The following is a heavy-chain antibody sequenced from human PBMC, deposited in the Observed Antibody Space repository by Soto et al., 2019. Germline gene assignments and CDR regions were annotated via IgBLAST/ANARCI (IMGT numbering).Heavy chain of an antibody. Sequence: PSETLSLTCTVSGGSISSYYWSWIRQPPGKGLEWIGYIYYSGSTNYNPSLKSRVTISVDTSKNQFSLKLSSVTAADTAVYYCARLFIRYFDWLYSDGFDYWGQGTLVTVSS. J-gene: IGHJ4*02. CDR1: GGSISSYY. D-gene: IGHD3-9*01. CDR2: IYYSGST. V-gene: IGHV4-59*01. CDR3: ARLFIRYFDWLYSDGFDY.